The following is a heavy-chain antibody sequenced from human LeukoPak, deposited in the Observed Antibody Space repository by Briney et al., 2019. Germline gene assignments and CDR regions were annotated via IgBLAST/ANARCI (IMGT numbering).Heavy chain of an antibody. CDR1: GFTFGTYW. CDR2: INADGSSA. CDR3: ARPKRGGAFDL. D-gene: IGHD2-15*01. J-gene: IGHJ3*01. V-gene: IGHV3-74*01. Sequence: PGGSLRLSCAASGFTFGTYWMHWVRQAPGKGLVWVSRINADGSSANYADSVKGRFTISRDNAKNTLYLQMNALRAEDTAVYYCARPKRGGAFDLWGQGTLVTVSS.